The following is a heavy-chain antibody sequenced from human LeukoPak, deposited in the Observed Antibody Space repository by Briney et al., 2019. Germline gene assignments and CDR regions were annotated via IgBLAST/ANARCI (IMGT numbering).Heavy chain of an antibody. Sequence: PGGSLRLSCAASGFTFSDYNMNWVRQAPGKGLEWLSYISSSRSTIYYADSVKGRFTISRDNAKNSLYLQMNSLRAEDTAVYFCARAGSGTSYYYYMDVWGKGTTVTVSS. CDR1: GFTFSDYN. J-gene: IGHJ6*03. D-gene: IGHD5-12*01. CDR2: ISSSRSTI. V-gene: IGHV3-48*01. CDR3: ARAGSGTSYYYYMDV.